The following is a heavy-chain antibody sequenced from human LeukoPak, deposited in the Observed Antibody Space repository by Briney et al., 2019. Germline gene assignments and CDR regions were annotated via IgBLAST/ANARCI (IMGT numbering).Heavy chain of an antibody. CDR1: GFTFSSYS. CDR2: ISSGSGYI. Sequence: GGSLRLSCAASGFTFSSYSVNWVRQAPGKGLEWVSSISSGSGYIYYADSVKGRFTISRDNAKSSLYLQMKGLRAEDTAVYYCAREYYYDSSGSYGFDIWGQGTMVTVSS. V-gene: IGHV3-21*01. CDR3: AREYYYDSSGSYGFDI. D-gene: IGHD3-22*01. J-gene: IGHJ3*02.